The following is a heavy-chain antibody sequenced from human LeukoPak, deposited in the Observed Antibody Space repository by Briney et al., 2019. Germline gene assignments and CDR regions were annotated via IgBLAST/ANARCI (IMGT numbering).Heavy chain of an antibody. CDR1: GYTFTSYA. V-gene: IGHV7-4-1*02. D-gene: IGHD6-6*01. CDR3: ARDFGRIAARNDYYYGMDV. CDR2: INTNTGNP. J-gene: IGHJ6*02. Sequence: DSVKVSCRASGYTFTSYAMNWVRQAPGQGLEWMGWINTNTGNPTYAQGFTGRFVFSLDTSVSTAYLQISSLKAEDTAVYYCARDFGRIAARNDYYYGMDVWGQGTTVTVSS.